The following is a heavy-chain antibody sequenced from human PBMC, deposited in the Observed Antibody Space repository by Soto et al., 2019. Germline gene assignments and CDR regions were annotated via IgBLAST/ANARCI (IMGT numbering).Heavy chain of an antibody. Sequence: GASVKVSCKASGGTFSSYAISWVRQAPGQGLEWMGGIIPIFGTANYAQKFQGRVTITADESTSTAYMELSSLRSEDTAVYYCASPMVRGVKVMYYYYYGMDVWGQGTTVTVSS. CDR1: GGTFSSYA. CDR3: ASPMVRGVKVMYYYYYGMDV. D-gene: IGHD3-10*01. CDR2: IIPIFGTA. J-gene: IGHJ6*02. V-gene: IGHV1-69*13.